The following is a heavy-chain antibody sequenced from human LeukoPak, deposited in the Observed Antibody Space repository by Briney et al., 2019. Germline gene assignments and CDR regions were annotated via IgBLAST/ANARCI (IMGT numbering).Heavy chain of an antibody. CDR1: GGSISSSSYY. J-gene: IGHJ4*02. V-gene: IGHV4-39*07. CDR3: ARDGYYYDSSGYQVDY. CDR2: IYYSGST. Sequence: SETLSLTCTVSGGSISSSSYYWGWIRQPPGKGLEWIGSIYYSGSTYYNPSLKSRVTISVDTSKNQFSLKLSSVTAADTAVYYCARDGYYYDSSGYQVDYWGQGALVTVSS. D-gene: IGHD3-22*01.